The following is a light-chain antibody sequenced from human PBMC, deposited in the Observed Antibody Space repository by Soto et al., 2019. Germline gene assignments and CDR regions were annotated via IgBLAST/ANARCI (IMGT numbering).Light chain of an antibody. Sequence: DIQMTQSPSTLSASVGDRVTITCRASQSISSWLAWYQQKPGKAPKILIYDAFTLESGVPSRFSGSGSGTEFPLTISSLQPDDVATYYCQQYNSYSYTFGQGTKLEIK. J-gene: IGKJ2*01. CDR3: QQYNSYSYT. CDR2: DAF. CDR1: QSISSW. V-gene: IGKV1-5*01.